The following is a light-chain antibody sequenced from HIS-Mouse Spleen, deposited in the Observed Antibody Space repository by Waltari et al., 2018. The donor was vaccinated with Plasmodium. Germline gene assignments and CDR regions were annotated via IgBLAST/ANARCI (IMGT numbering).Light chain of an antibody. Sequence: DIQMTQSPSTLSASVGERVTLTCRASELISSCLAWYQQKPGKAPKLLIYKASSLESGVPSRFSGSGSGTEFTLTISSLQPDDFATYYCQQYNSYSWTFGQGTKVEIK. CDR2: KAS. J-gene: IGKJ1*01. CDR3: QQYNSYSWT. CDR1: ELISSC. V-gene: IGKV1-5*03.